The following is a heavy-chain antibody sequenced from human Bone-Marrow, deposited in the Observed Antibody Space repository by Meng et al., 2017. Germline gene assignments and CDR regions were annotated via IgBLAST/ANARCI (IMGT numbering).Heavy chain of an antibody. CDR3: AKGTSGSYWYFDL. V-gene: IGHV3-23*04. Sequence: VHLVASGGGLVQPVGSLSSFCAASGFTFSTYAMSWVRQAPGKGLEWVSAISGSGGDTYYADSVKGRFTISRDSSKNTLFLQMNSLSAEDTALYYCAKGTSGSYWYFDLWGRGTLVTVSS. D-gene: IGHD1-26*01. J-gene: IGHJ2*01. CDR2: ISGSGGDT. CDR1: GFTFSTYA.